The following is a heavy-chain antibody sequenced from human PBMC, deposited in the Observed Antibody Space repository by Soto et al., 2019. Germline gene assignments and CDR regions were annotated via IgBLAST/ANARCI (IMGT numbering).Heavy chain of an antibody. V-gene: IGHV3-33*01. Sequence: QVQLVESGGGVVQPGRSLRLSCAASGFTFSSYGMHWVRQAPGKGLEWGAVIWYDGSNKYYADSVKGRFTISRDNSKNTLYLQMNSLRAEDTAVYYCASQSLEDGGNSEAYYFDYWGQGTLVTVSS. J-gene: IGHJ4*02. CDR3: ASQSLEDGGNSEAYYFDY. CDR1: GFTFSSYG. D-gene: IGHD2-21*02. CDR2: IWYDGSNK.